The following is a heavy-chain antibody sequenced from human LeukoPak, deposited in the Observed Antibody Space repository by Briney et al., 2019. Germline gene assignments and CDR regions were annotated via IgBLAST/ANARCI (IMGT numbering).Heavy chain of an antibody. CDR2: INTNTGNP. J-gene: IGHJ6*03. Sequence: ASVTVSCKASGYTFTSYAMNWVRQAPGQGLEWMGWINTNTGNPTYAQGFTGRFVFSLDTSVSTAYLQISSLKAEDTAVYYCARVGATYYDFWSGYYFESYYYYYMDVWGKGTTVTVSS. CDR1: GYTFTSYA. V-gene: IGHV7-4-1*02. CDR3: ARVGATYYDFWSGYYFESYYYYYMDV. D-gene: IGHD3-3*01.